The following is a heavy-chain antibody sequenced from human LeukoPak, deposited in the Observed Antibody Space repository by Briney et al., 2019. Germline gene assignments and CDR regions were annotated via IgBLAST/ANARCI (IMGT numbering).Heavy chain of an antibody. CDR1: GYSISSGYY. D-gene: IGHD6-19*01. J-gene: IGHJ4*02. Sequence: KSSETLSLTCSVSGYSISSGYYWDWIRQPPGKGLEWIASIYHSGKSYYNPSLKSRVTISVDTSKNQFSLKLSSVTAADTAVYYCARGRSGWYGRIDYWGQGTLVTVSS. CDR3: ARGRSGWYGRIDY. CDR2: IYHSGKS. V-gene: IGHV4-38-2*02.